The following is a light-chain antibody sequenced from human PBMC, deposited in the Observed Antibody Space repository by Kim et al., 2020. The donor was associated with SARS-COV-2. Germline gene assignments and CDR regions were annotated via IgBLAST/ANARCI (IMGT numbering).Light chain of an antibody. Sequence: QSVLTQPPSVSAAPGQKVTISCSGSNSNVGNSYVSWYQQLPGTAPKLLIFDDYKRPSGIPDRFSGSKSGTSATLGITGLQTGDEADYYCGTWDTSLSAWVFGGATKVTVL. V-gene: IGLV1-51*01. J-gene: IGLJ3*02. CDR2: DDY. CDR1: NSNVGNSY. CDR3: GTWDTSLSAWV.